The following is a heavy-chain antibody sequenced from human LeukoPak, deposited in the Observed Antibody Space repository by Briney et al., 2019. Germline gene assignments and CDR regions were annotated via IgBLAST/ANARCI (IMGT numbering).Heavy chain of an antibody. D-gene: IGHD3/OR15-3a*01. V-gene: IGHV3-15*01. J-gene: IGHJ6*02. CDR3: ATEDWNYSYGMDV. Sequence: SGGSLRLSCAASGFTFSNAWMNWVRQAPGKGLEWVGRIKSKTDGGTTDYAAPVKGRFTISRDDSKTTLYLQMNSLKTEDTAVYYCATEDWNYSYGMDVWGQGTSVTVSS. CDR2: IKSKTDGGTT. CDR1: GFTFSNAW.